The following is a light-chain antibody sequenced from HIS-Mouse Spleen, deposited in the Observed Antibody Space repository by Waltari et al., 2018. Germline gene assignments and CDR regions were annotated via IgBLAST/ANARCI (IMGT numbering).Light chain of an antibody. CDR2: AAS. V-gene: IGKV1-9*01. CDR1: QGISSY. J-gene: IGKJ1*01. CDR3: QQLNSYPPT. Sequence: DIQLTQSPSFLSASVGDRVTITCRASQGISSYLAWSQQKPGKAPNLLIYAASTLQSGVPSRVSGSGSGTEFTLTISSLQPEDFATYYCQQLNSYPPTFGQGTKVEIK.